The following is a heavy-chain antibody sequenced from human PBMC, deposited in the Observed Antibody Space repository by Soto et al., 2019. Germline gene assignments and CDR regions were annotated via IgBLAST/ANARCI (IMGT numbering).Heavy chain of an antibody. CDR3: AKSGYSYGLHYYYYYMDV. V-gene: IGHV3-30*18. CDR2: ISYDGSNK. CDR1: GFTFSSFG. D-gene: IGHD5-18*01. Sequence: GGSLRLSXAASGFTFSSFGMQGVRRAPVKGLEWVAVISYDGSNKYYADSVKGRFTISRDNSKNTLYRQMNSLRAEDRAVYYCAKSGYSYGLHYYYYYMDVWGKGTTVTVSS. J-gene: IGHJ6*03.